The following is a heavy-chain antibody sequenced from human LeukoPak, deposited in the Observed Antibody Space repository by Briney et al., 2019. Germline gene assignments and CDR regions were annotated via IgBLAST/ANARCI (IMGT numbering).Heavy chain of an antibody. V-gene: IGHV4-39*01. J-gene: IGHJ6*02. CDR2: IYYSGST. D-gene: IGHD3-9*01. Sequence: PSETLSLTCTVSGGSISSTTYFWACIRQPPGEGLEWIGSIYYSGSTHYNPSLKSRVTISVDTSKNQFSLRLSSVTAADTALFYCARQLRYNYGMDVWGQGTTVTVSS. CDR1: GGSISSTTYF. CDR3: ARQLRYNYGMDV.